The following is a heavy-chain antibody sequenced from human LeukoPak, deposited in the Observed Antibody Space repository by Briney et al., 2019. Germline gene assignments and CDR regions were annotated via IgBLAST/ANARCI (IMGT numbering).Heavy chain of an antibody. CDR2: IGWNSHII. J-gene: IGHJ4*02. V-gene: IGHV3-9*01. CDR3: AKDRDSSGFAPYFDY. D-gene: IGHD3-22*01. Sequence: PGRSLRPSCAASGFTFNDYAMHWVRQAPGKGLEWVSGIGWNSHIIGYEDSVKGRFTISRDNARNSLSLQMNSLRAEDTAFYYCAKDRDSSGFAPYFDYWGQGILVTVSS. CDR1: GFTFNDYA.